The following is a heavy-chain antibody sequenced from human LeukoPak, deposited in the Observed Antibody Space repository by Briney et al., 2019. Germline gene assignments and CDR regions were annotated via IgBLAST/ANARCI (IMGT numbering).Heavy chain of an antibody. CDR1: GYTFTSYG. D-gene: IGHD3-16*01. CDR3: AREDAGGAFDI. CDR2: ISAYNGNT. Sequence: GASVKVSCKASGYTFTSYGVSWVRQAPGQGLEWMGWISAYNGNTDYAQKFQDRVTMTTDTSTSTAYMELRSLRSDDTAVYYCAREDAGGAFDIWGQGTMVTVSS. V-gene: IGHV1-18*01. J-gene: IGHJ3*02.